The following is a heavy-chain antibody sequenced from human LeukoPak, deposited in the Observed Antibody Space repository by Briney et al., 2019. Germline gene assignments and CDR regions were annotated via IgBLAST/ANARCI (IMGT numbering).Heavy chain of an antibody. CDR3: ARGGYCSGANCDNWFDP. CDR1: GGSFSGYN. J-gene: IGHJ5*02. D-gene: IGHD2-15*01. V-gene: IGHV4-34*01. CDR2: IDHSGST. Sequence: SETLSLTCAVYGGSFSGYNWSWIRQPPGKGLEWIGEIDHSGSTNYNPSLKSRLTISVDTSKNQFSLKLSPVTAADTAVYYCARGGYCSGANCDNWFDPWGQGTLVTVSS.